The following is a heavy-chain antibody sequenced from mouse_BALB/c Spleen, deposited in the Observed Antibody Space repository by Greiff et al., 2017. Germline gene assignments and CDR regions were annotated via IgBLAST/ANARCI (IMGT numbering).Heavy chain of an antibody. Sequence: DVHLVESGGGLVKLGGSLKLSCAASGFTFSSYYMSWVRQTPEKRLELVAAINSNGGSTYYPDTVKGRFTISRDNAKNTLYLQMSSLKSEDTALYYCARFHGRVNYAMDYWGQGTSVTVSS. CDR3: ARFHGRVNYAMDY. J-gene: IGHJ4*01. V-gene: IGHV5-6-2*01. CDR2: INSNGGST. CDR1: GFTFSSYY.